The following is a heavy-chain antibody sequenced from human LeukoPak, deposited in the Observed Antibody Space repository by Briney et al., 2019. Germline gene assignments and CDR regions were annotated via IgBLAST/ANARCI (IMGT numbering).Heavy chain of an antibody. CDR3: ARVLGVIAVRDAFDI. CDR2: ISSSSSYI. J-gene: IGHJ3*02. V-gene: IGHV3-21*01. D-gene: IGHD6-19*01. Sequence: PGGSLRLSCAASGLTFSSYSMNWVRQAPGKGLEWVSSISSSSSYIYYADSVKGRFTISRDNAKNSLYLQMNSLRAEDTAVYYCARVLGVIAVRDAFDIWGQGTMVTVSS. CDR1: GLTFSSYS.